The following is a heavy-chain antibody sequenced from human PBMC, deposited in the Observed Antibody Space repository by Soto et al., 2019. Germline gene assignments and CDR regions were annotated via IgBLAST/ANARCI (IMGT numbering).Heavy chain of an antibody. D-gene: IGHD6-13*01. CDR2: IYPGDSDT. CDR1: GYSFTSYW. V-gene: IGHV5-51*01. J-gene: IGHJ6*02. CDR3: ARRAASSIAAAGPYYYYGMDL. Sequence: GESLKISCKGSGYSFTSYWIGWVRQMPGKGLEWMGIIYPGDSDTRYSPSFQGQVTISADKSISTAYLQWSSLKASDTAMYYCARRAASSIAAAGPYYYYGMDLWGQGTTVTVSS.